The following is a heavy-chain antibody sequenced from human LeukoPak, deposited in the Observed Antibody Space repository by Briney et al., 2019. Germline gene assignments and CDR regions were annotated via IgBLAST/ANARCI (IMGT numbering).Heavy chain of an antibody. CDR1: GSSFSSSA. J-gene: IGHJ4*02. D-gene: IGHD2-2*01. CDR3: ARVPAAMGKGY. V-gene: IGHV3-30*04. CDR2: ISYDGSNK. Sequence: GGSLRLSCAASGSSFSSSAMSWVRQAPGKGLEWVAVISYDGSNKYYADSVKGRFTISRDNSKNTLYLQMNSLRAEDTAVYYCARVPAAMGKGYWGQGTLVTVSS.